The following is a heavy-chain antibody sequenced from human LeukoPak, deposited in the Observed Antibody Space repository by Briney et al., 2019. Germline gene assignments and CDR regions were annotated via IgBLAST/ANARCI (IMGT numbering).Heavy chain of an antibody. CDR2: IWSDGSSK. Sequence: GRSLRLSCAASGFTFSSYGMHWVRQAPGKGLEWVAVIWSDGSSKHCGDSVKGRFTISRDNSKNTLYLQMNSLRAEDTAVYHCARGQSPSYYDMDVWGQGTTVTVSS. V-gene: IGHV3-33*01. CDR3: ARGQSPSYYDMDV. J-gene: IGHJ6*02. CDR1: GFTFSSYG. D-gene: IGHD6-19*01.